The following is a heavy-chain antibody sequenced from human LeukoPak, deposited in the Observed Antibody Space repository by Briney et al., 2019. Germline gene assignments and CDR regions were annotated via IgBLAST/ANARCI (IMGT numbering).Heavy chain of an antibody. CDR1: GFTFSTYG. CDR3: ARGAYQLLGGYSYGHFDY. J-gene: IGHJ4*02. CDR2: IWYDGSNK. V-gene: IGHV3-33*01. Sequence: GGSLRLSCAASGFTFSTYGMYWVRQAPGKGLEWVAVIWYDGSNKYYADSVKGRFTISRDNSKNTLYLQMNSLRAEDTAVYYCARGAYQLLGGYSYGHFDYWGQGTLVTVSS. D-gene: IGHD5-18*01.